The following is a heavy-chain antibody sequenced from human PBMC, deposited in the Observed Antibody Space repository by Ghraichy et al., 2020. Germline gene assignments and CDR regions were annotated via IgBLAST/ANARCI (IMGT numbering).Heavy chain of an antibody. CDR2: IYYSGST. D-gene: IGHD3-10*01. J-gene: IGHJ4*02. V-gene: IGHV4-39*01. CDR3: ARLTMVRGVVPDY. CDR1: GGSISSSSYY. Sequence: SETLYLTCTVSGGSISSSSYYWGWIRQPPGKGLEWIGSIYYSGSTYYNPSLKSRVTISVDTSKNQFSLKLSSVTAADTAVYYCARLTMVRGVVPDYWGQGTLVTVSS.